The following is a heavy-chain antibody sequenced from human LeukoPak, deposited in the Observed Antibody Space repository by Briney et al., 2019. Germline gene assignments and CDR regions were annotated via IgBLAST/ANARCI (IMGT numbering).Heavy chain of an antibody. V-gene: IGHV4-38-2*02. CDR1: GGSISSYY. D-gene: IGHD1-1*01. CDR3: ARGTTGNFDC. J-gene: IGHJ4*02. Sequence: SETLSLTCTVSGGSISSYYWSWIRQPPGKGLEWIGSIYHSGSTYYNPSLKSRVTISVDTSKNQFSLKLSSVTAADTAVYYCARGTTGNFDCWGQGTLVTVSS. CDR2: IYHSGST.